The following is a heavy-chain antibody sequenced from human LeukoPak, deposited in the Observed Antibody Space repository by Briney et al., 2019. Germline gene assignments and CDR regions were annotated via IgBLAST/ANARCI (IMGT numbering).Heavy chain of an antibody. CDR2: IKSKTDGGTT. J-gene: IGHJ4*02. CDR1: GFTFNDAW. CDR3: LSGVY. Sequence: PGGSLRLSCAASGFTFNDAWMHWVRQAPGKGLEWVGRIKSKTDGGTTDYAAPVKGSFAISRDDSKNTLYLQMNSLKTDDTALYYCLSGVYWGQGTLVTVSS. V-gene: IGHV3-15*07.